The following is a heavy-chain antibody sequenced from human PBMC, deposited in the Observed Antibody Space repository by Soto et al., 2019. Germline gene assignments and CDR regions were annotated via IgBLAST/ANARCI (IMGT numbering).Heavy chain of an antibody. D-gene: IGHD5-12*01. CDR3: ARDREDGYKRHDAFDI. V-gene: IGHV4-31*03. CDR1: GGSISSGGYY. CDR2: IYYSGST. Sequence: SETLSLTCTVSGGSISSGGYYWSWIRQHPGKGLEWIGYIYYSGSTYYNPSLKSRVTISVDTSKNQFSLKLSSVTAADTAVYYCARDREDGYKRHDAFDIWGQGTMVTVSS. J-gene: IGHJ3*02.